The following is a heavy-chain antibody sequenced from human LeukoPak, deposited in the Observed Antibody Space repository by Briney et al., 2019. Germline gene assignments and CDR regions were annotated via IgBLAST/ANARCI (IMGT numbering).Heavy chain of an antibody. D-gene: IGHD5-12*01. J-gene: IGHJ6*02. CDR2: IWYDGSNK. V-gene: IGHV3-33*08. Sequence: GGSLRLSCAASGFTFSSYAMHWVRQAPGKGLEWVAVIWYDGSNKYYADSVKGRFTISRDNSKNTLYLQMNSLRAEDTAVYYCAREGYSGYDALLADYYYGMDVWGQGTTVTVSS. CDR1: GFTFSSYA. CDR3: AREGYSGYDALLADYYYGMDV.